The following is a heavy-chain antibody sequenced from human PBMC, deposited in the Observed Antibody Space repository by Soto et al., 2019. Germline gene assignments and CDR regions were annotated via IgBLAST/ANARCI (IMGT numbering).Heavy chain of an antibody. Sequence: SETLSLTCTVSGGSISSGGYYWSWIRQHPGKGLEWIGYIYYSGSTYYNPSLKSRVTISVDTSKNQFSLKLSSVTATDTAVYYCAREHRIGYCSGGSCYAFDDRGQGTLVTVSS. D-gene: IGHD2-15*01. CDR3: AREHRIGYCSGGSCYAFDD. CDR2: IYYSGST. CDR1: GGSISSGGYY. J-gene: IGHJ4*02. V-gene: IGHV4-31*03.